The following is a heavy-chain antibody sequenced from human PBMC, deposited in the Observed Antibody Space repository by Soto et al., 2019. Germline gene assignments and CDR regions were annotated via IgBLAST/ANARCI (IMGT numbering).Heavy chain of an antibody. CDR2: IYSSGST. J-gene: IGHJ3*02. Sequence: QVQLQESGPGLVKPSETLSLTCTVSGGSISSYYWSWIRQPPGKGLEWIGYIYSSGSTNYNPSLKSRVTISLDTSKNPFSLKLSSVTAADTAVYYCARPGWRNATYDAFDIWGQGTMVTVSS. CDR3: ARPGWRNATYDAFDI. CDR1: GGSISSYY. D-gene: IGHD6-19*01. V-gene: IGHV4-59*01.